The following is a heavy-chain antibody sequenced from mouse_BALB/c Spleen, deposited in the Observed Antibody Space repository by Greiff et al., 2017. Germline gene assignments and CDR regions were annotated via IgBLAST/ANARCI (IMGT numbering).Heavy chain of an antibody. CDR2: ISSGSSTI. V-gene: IGHV5-17*02. D-gene: IGHD2-1*01. Sequence: EVQRVESGGGLVKLGGSLKLSCAASGFTFSSFGMHWVRQAPEKGLEWVAYISSGSSTIYYADTVKGRFTISRDNPKNTLFLQMTSLRSEDTAMYYCATIYYGNYGGAMDYWGQGTSVTVSS. CDR3: ATIYYGNYGGAMDY. J-gene: IGHJ4*01. CDR1: GFTFSSFG.